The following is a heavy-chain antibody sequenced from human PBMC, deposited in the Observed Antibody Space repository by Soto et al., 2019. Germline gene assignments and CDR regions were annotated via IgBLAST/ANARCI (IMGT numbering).Heavy chain of an antibody. CDR3: ARYSSGAGDY. J-gene: IGHJ4*02. V-gene: IGHV3-74*01. D-gene: IGHD6-19*01. Sequence: EVQQVESGGGLVQPGGSLRLSCAASGFTFSDTWMFWVRQAPGKGLVWVSRINSDGRVTSYADSVKGRFTISRDNAKNTLYLQMNSLRTEDTAAYYCARYSSGAGDYWGQGPLVPVSS. CDR1: GFTFSDTW. CDR2: INSDGRVT.